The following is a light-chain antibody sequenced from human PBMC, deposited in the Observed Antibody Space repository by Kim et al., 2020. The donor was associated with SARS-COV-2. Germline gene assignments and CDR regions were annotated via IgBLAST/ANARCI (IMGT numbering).Light chain of an antibody. CDR2: GTS. Sequence: EIVLTQSPGTLSLSPGERATLSCRASQSISSPYLAWYQQKPGQAPRLLIYGTSSRATGIPDRFSGSGSGTDFTLTISRLEPEDSAVYYCQQYGSSPPNTFGPGTKLEI. CDR3: QQYGSSPPNT. CDR1: QSISSPY. V-gene: IGKV3-20*01. J-gene: IGKJ2*01.